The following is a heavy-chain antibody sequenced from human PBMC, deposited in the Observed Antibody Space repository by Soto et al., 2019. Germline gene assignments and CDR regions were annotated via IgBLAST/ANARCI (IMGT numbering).Heavy chain of an antibody. D-gene: IGHD2-8*01. Sequence: QTGGSLRLSCAASGFTFSSYAMHWVRQAPGKGLEWVAVISYDGSNKYYADSVKGRFTISRDNSKNTLYLQMNSLRAEDTAVYYCARDLTLSGVRPHYGMDVWGQGTTVTVSS. CDR3: ARDLTLSGVRPHYGMDV. J-gene: IGHJ6*02. V-gene: IGHV3-30-3*01. CDR2: ISYDGSNK. CDR1: GFTFSSYA.